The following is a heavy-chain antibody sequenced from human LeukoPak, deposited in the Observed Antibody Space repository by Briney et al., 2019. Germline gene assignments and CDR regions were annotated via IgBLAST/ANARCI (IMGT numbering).Heavy chain of an antibody. CDR3: ARALFSRGSSSSFGY. D-gene: IGHD6-6*01. J-gene: IGHJ4*02. Sequence: GGSLRLSCAASGFTFSSDTMNWVRQAPGQGLEWVSSISSSSSNTHYADSVKGRFTISRDNAKNSLYLQMNSLRDEDTAVYYCARALFSRGSSSSFGYWGQGTLVTVSS. CDR1: GFTFSSDT. CDR2: ISSSSSNT. V-gene: IGHV3-21*01.